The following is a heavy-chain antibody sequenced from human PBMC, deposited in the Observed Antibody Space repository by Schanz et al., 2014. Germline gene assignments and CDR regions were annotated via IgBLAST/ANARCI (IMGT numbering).Heavy chain of an antibody. CDR2: IKISGDV. CDR3: VRDYNWGFDN. Sequence: DVQLLESGGGLVQPGESLRLSCAASGFTFTTYAMTWVRQAPGKGLEWISYIKISGDVFYTDSVKGRFTISRDNAKSSLYLQMSSLRDEDTAIYYCVRDYNWGFDNWGQGTLVTVSS. V-gene: IGHV3-48*02. CDR1: GFTFTTYA. D-gene: IGHD7-27*01. J-gene: IGHJ4*02.